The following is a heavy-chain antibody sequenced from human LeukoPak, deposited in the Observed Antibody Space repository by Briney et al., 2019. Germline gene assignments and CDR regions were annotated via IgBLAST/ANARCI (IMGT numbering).Heavy chain of an antibody. CDR2: IHPASGGT. V-gene: IGHV1-2*02. CDR1: GYTFIAYY. CDR3: XXXPQWELPPYFDY. D-gene: IGHD1-26*01. Sequence: ASVKVSCKASGYTFIAYYMHWVRQAPGQGLEWMGWIHPASGGTNYAQKFQGRVTMTRDTSISTAYMELSRLRSDDTAVYYCXXXPQWELPPYFDYWGQGTLVTVSS. J-gene: IGHJ4*02.